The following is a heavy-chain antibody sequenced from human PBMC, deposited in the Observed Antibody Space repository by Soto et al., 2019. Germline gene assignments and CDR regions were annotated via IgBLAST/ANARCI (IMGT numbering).Heavy chain of an antibody. Sequence: EVQLLESGGGLVQPGGSLRLSCAASGFTFSSYAMSWVRQAPGKGLEWVSVISGSGGSTYYADSVKGRFTISRDRSKNTLYLQMNSLRADDTAGYYCAKQGAMATATNFDYWGQGTLVTVSS. J-gene: IGHJ4*02. V-gene: IGHV3-23*01. CDR2: ISGSGGST. CDR3: AKQGAMATATNFDY. D-gene: IGHD2-15*01. CDR1: GFTFSSYA.